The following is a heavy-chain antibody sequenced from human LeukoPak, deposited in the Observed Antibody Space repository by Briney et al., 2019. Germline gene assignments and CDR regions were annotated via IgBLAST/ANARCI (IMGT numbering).Heavy chain of an antibody. CDR2: TSSSGST. V-gene: IGHV4-61*02. CDR3: ARSVATTVFLFDY. J-gene: IGHJ4*02. D-gene: IGHD5-24*01. CDR1: GDSISSGDYY. Sequence: SETLSLTCTVSGDSISSGDYYWSWLRQPAGTGLEWIGRTSSSGSTNYNPSLKSRVTISVDTSKNQFSLKLFSVTAADTAVYYCARSVATTVFLFDYWGQGTLVTVSS.